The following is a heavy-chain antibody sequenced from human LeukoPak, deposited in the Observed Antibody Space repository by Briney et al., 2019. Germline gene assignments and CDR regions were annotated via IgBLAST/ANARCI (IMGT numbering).Heavy chain of an antibody. V-gene: IGHV4-30-4*01. CDR2: IYYSGST. Sequence: PSETLSLTCTVSGGSISSGGYYWSWIRQPPGKGLEWIGYIYYSGSTYYNPSLKSRVTISVDTSKNQFSLKLSSVTAADTAVYYCARDPRYCSSTSCYSGMDVWGQGTTVTVSS. CDR1: GGSISSGGYY. CDR3: ARDPRYCSSTSCYSGMDV. D-gene: IGHD2-2*02. J-gene: IGHJ6*02.